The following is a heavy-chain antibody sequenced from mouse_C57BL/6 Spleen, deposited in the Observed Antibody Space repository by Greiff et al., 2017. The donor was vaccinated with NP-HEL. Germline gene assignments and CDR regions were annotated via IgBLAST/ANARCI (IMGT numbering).Heavy chain of an antibody. CDR2: LSSGSSTI. V-gene: IGHV5-17*01. CDR1: GFTFSDYG. CDR3: ARNGYYFDY. J-gene: IGHJ2*01. Sequence: DVKLVESGGGLVKPGGSLKLSCAASGFTFSDYGMHWVRQAPEKGLEWVAYLSSGSSTIYYADTVKGRFTISRDNAKNTLFLQMTSLRSEDTAMYYCARNGYYFDYWGQGTTLTVSS.